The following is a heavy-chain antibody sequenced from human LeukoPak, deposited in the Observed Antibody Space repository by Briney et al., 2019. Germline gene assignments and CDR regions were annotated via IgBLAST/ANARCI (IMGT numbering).Heavy chain of an antibody. CDR2: IYYSGST. Sequence: SETLSLTCTVSGGSISSYYWSWLRQPPGKGLEWIGYIYYSGSTNYNPSLKSRVTISVDTSKNQSSLKLSSVTAADTAVYYCARGLMATINYFDYWGQGTLVTVSS. J-gene: IGHJ4*02. D-gene: IGHD5-24*01. CDR3: ARGLMATINYFDY. V-gene: IGHV4-59*01. CDR1: GGSISSYY.